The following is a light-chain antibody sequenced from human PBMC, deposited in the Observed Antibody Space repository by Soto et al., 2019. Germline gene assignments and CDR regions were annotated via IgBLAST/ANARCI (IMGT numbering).Light chain of an antibody. CDR2: AAS. CDR1: QGISTY. V-gene: IGKV1-9*01. Sequence: DIQLTQSPSFLSASVGDRVTITCRASQGISTYLAWYQHKPGKAPKLLIYAASTLKSGVPSRFSGSGSGTEFTLTISSLQPEVFATYYCQKLNYHFGQGTRLEIK. J-gene: IGKJ5*01. CDR3: QKLNYH.